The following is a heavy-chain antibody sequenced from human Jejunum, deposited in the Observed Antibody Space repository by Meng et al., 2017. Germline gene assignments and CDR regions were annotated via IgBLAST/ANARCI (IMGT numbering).Heavy chain of an antibody. J-gene: IGHJ4*02. CDR3: ARSTGWPLNFDY. CDR1: GGSISTYY. D-gene: IGHD6-19*01. CDR2: IHYSGTT. Sequence: VQMQGSGPVLVKPSETLSLTSTVSGGSISTYYWSWIRQPPGKGLEWIGYIHYSGTTNYNASLKSRVTISLDMSKNQFSLNLSTVAAADTAVYYCARSTGWPLNFDYWGQGTLVTVSS. V-gene: IGHV4-59*01.